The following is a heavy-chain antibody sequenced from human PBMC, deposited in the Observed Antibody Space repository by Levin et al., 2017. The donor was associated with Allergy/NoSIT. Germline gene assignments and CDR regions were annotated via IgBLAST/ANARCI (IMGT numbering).Heavy chain of an antibody. CDR2: VYYSGTT. V-gene: IGHV4-61*01. CDR1: GGPVNSGSYY. CDR3: TGDRGSSGWFES. Sequence: GSLRLSCSVSGGPVNSGSYYWSWIRQPPGKGLEWIGSVYYSGTTNYNPSLKRRASITIDTSKNQFSLTLSSLTAADTAVYYCTGDRGSSGWFESWGQGTLVTVSS. D-gene: IGHD3-22*01. J-gene: IGHJ5*01.